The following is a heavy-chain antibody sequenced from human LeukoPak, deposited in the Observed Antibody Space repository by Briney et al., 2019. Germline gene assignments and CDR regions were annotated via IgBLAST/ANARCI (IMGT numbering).Heavy chain of an antibody. CDR3: ARGATYAYYFDY. Sequence: PGGSLRLSCAASGFTFSTNWMHWVRQARGKGLVWVSRINGDGSRTNYADSVEGRFTISRDNAKNTVYLQMNSLRAEDTAVYYCARGATYAYYFDYWGQGILGTVSS. J-gene: IGHJ4*02. CDR2: INGDGSRT. D-gene: IGHD4-17*01. CDR1: GFTFSTNW. V-gene: IGHV3-74*01.